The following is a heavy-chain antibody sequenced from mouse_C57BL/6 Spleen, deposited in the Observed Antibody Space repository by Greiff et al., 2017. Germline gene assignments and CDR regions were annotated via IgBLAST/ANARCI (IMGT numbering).Heavy chain of an antibody. J-gene: IGHJ4*01. D-gene: IGHD1-1*01. Sequence: VKLQESGPELVKPGASVKISCKASGYAFSSSWMNWVKQRPGKGLEWIGRIYPGDGDTNYNGKFKGKATLTADKSSSTAYMQLSSLTSEDSAVYFCARRGVVADYYAMDYWGQGTSVTVSS. CDR1: GYAFSSSW. CDR3: ARRGVVADYYAMDY. V-gene: IGHV1-82*01. CDR2: IYPGDGDT.